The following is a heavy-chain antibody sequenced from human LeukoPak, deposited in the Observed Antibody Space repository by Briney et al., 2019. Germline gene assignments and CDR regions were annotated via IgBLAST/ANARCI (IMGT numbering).Heavy chain of an antibody. CDR3: AKATREATVASFFGY. Sequence: GGSLRLSCAVSGFTFSSYAMIWVRQAPGKGLEWVSSVSSGGGSTYYADSVKGRFTISRDISKSTVYLQMNSLRVEDTAVYYCAKATREATVASFFGYWGQGTLVTVSS. J-gene: IGHJ4*02. V-gene: IGHV3-23*01. CDR2: VSSGGGST. D-gene: IGHD3-10*01. CDR1: GFTFSSYA.